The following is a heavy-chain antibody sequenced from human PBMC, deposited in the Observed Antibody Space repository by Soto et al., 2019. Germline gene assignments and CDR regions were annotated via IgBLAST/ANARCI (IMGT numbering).Heavy chain of an antibody. Sequence: QVQLVQSGAEVKKPGASVKVSCKASGYTFTSYDINWVRQATGQGLEWMGWMNPNSGNTGYAQKFQGRVTMTMNTSISTAYMELSSLRSEDTAVYYCARGLVYYDFWSGYNRGWFDPWGQGTLVTVSS. D-gene: IGHD3-3*01. J-gene: IGHJ5*02. CDR1: GYTFTSYD. CDR2: MNPNSGNT. CDR3: ARGLVYYDFWSGYNRGWFDP. V-gene: IGHV1-8*01.